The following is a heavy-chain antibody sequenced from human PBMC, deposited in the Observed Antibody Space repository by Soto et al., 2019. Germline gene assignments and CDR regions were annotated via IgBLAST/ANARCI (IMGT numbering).Heavy chain of an antibody. CDR1: GFNFDDHA. CDR3: TRDIFRTITTIDY. D-gene: IGHD1-20*01. V-gene: IGHV3-9*01. CDR2: ISANGAFD. Sequence: DVQLVESGGDLIEPGRSLRLSCAASGFNFDDHAMNWVRLAPGKGLEWVSGISANGAFDGYANSVRGRFTISRDNAKNSLFLQMNSLRREDTAVYYCTRDIFRTITTIDYWGQGTLVTVSS. J-gene: IGHJ4*02.